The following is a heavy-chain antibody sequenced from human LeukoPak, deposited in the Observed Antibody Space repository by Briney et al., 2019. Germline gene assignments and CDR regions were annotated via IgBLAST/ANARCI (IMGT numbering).Heavy chain of an antibody. CDR1: GYTFTSSG. J-gene: IGHJ4*02. Sequence: GASVKVSCKASGYTFTSSGISWVRQAPGQGLEWMGWISAYNGNTNYAQKLQGRVTMTTDTSTSTAYMELRSLRSDDTAVYYCARQRVSGSYWGLFDYWGQGTLVTVSS. D-gene: IGHD1-26*01. CDR3: ARQRVSGSYWGLFDY. CDR2: ISAYNGNT. V-gene: IGHV1-18*01.